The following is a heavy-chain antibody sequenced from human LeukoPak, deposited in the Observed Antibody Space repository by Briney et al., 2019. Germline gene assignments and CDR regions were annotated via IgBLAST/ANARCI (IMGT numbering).Heavy chain of an antibody. D-gene: IGHD1-26*01. CDR3: ARGTSGSYPLNDAFDI. CDR1: GGTFSSYA. Sequence: SVKVSCKASGGTFSSYAISWVRQAPGQGLEWMGRIIPIFGTANYAQKFQGRVTITTDESTSTAYMELSSLRSEDTAVYYCARGTSGSYPLNDAFDIWGQGAMVTVSS. V-gene: IGHV1-69*05. CDR2: IIPIFGTA. J-gene: IGHJ3*02.